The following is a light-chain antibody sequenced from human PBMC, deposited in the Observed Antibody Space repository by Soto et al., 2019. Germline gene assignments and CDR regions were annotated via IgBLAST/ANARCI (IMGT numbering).Light chain of an antibody. CDR1: NSNIENFF. CDR3: AAWDSGLSAVG. V-gene: IGLV1-51*02. CDR2: ENN. J-gene: IGLJ3*02. Sequence: QSVLTQPPSVSAAPGQRVTISCSGSNSNIENFFVSWYQRLPGTAPKLLIFENNKLPSGISVRFSGSKSGTSATLGFTVFQTGDEAEYYCAAWDSGLSAVGFGGGTQLTVL.